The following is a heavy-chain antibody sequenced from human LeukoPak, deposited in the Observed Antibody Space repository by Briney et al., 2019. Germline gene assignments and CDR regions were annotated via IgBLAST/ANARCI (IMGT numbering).Heavy chain of an antibody. CDR2: INPNSGDT. CDR3: ARENSFGSGSYIFDS. Sequence: GASVKVSCKASTYTFTDNSIHWVRQARGQGPQWMGWINPNSGDTHYARNFQDRVTMTRDTSVSTAYMELTSLRSDDTAMYYCARENSFGSGSYIFDSWGQGTLVTVSS. CDR1: TYTFTDNS. D-gene: IGHD3-10*01. V-gene: IGHV1-2*02. J-gene: IGHJ4*02.